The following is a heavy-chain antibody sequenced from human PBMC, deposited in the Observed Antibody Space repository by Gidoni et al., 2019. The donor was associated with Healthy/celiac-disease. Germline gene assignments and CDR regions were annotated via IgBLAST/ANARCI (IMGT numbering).Heavy chain of an antibody. V-gene: IGHV3-33*01. J-gene: IGHJ6*02. CDR3: ARDLSYGFSGMDV. CDR1: GLTFSSYG. CDR2: KWYDGSNK. Sequence: QVQLVESGGGVVQPGRSLRLSCAASGLTFSSYGMHWVRQAPGKGLEWVAVKWYDGSNKNYADSVKGRFTISRDNSKNTLYLQMNSLRAEDTAVYYCARDLSYGFSGMDVWGQGTTVTVSS. D-gene: IGHD5-18*01.